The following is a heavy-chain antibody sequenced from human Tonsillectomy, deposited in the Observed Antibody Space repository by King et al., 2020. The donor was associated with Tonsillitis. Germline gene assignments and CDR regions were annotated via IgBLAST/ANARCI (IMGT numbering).Heavy chain of an antibody. CDR2: LNLDGSRR. CDR3: ARGRRGSNAHDL. V-gene: IGHV3-74*01. Sequence: VQLVESGGGLVQPGGSLRLSCAASGFTFNIYWMHWVRQAPGKGLVWVSRLNLDGSRRTYADSVKGRFTISRDNAKNTPYVQMNSLRAEDQAVVYCARGRRGSNAHDLWGQGAMVTVSS. J-gene: IGHJ3*01. CDR1: GFTFNIYW. D-gene: IGHD3-10*01.